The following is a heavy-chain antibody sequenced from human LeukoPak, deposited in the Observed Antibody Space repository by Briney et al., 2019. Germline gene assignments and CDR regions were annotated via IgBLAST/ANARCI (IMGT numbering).Heavy chain of an antibody. CDR3: ARYYYDSSGYPYYFDY. V-gene: IGHV3-30*03. CDR2: ILYDGSDK. J-gene: IGHJ4*02. D-gene: IGHD3-22*01. Sequence: GGSLRLSCAASGFTFSPYGMHWVRQAPGKGLEWVAAILYDGSDKYYADSVKGRFTISRDNSKNTVYLQMNSLRAEDTAVYYCARYYYDSSGYPYYFDYWGQGTLVTVSS. CDR1: GFTFSPYG.